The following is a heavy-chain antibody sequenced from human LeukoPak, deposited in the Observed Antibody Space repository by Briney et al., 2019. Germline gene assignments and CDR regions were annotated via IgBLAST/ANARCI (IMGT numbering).Heavy chain of an antibody. CDR3: ARDFPNYYFDY. CDR2: ISYDGSNE. Sequence: GGSLRLSCAASGFSFSSHAMHWVRQAPGKGLEWVALISYDGSNEYYADSVKGRFTISRDSSKNTLYLQMDSLTTEDTSVYYCARDFPNYYFDYWGQGTLVTVSS. D-gene: IGHD1-1*01. CDR1: GFSFSSHA. V-gene: IGHV3-30*19. J-gene: IGHJ4*02.